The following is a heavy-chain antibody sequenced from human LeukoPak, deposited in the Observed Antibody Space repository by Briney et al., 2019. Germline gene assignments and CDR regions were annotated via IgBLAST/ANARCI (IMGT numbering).Heavy chain of an antibody. D-gene: IGHD1-26*01. CDR3: ARPSGSTGAFDI. V-gene: IGHV4-34*01. Sequence: PSETLSLTCAVYGGSFSGYYWSWIRQPPGKGLEWIGEINHSGSTNYNPSLKSRVTISVDTSKNQFSLKLSSVTAADTAVYYCARPSGSTGAFDIWGQGTMVTVSS. J-gene: IGHJ3*02. CDR1: GGSFSGYY. CDR2: INHSGST.